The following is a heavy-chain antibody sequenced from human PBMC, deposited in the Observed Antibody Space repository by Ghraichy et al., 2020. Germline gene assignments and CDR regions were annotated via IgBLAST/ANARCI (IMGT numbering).Heavy chain of an antibody. CDR1: GFTFSSYA. CDR3: ARAPAPRSDSSGWSRSAFDI. V-gene: IGHV3-64*01. D-gene: IGHD6-19*01. Sequence: GGSLRLSCAASGFTFSSYAMHWVRQAPGKGLEYVSAISSNGGSTYYANSVKGRFTISRDNSKNTLYLQMGSLRAEDMAVYYCARAPAPRSDSSGWSRSAFDIWGQGTMVTVSS. J-gene: IGHJ3*02. CDR2: ISSNGGST.